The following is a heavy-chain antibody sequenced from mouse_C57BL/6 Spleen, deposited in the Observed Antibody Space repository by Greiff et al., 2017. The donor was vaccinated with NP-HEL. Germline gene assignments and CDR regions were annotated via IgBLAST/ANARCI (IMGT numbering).Heavy chain of an antibody. CDR3: TIYDYDDVPLDY. Sequence: EVKVEESGGGLVQPGGSMKLSCVASGFTFSNYWMNWVRQSPEKGLEWVAQIRLKSDNYATHYAESVKGRFTISRDDSKSSVYLQMNNLRAEDTGIYYCTIYDYDDVPLDYWGQGTTLTVSS. CDR2: IRLKSDNYAT. D-gene: IGHD2-4*01. J-gene: IGHJ2*01. CDR1: GFTFSNYW. V-gene: IGHV6-3*01.